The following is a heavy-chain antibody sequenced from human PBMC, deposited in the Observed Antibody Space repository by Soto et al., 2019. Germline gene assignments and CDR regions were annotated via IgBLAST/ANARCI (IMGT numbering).Heavy chain of an antibody. Sequence: SQTLSLTCAISGDSVSTNSAAWNWIRQSPSRGLEWLGRTFYRFKWYNEYAVSVKSRITINPDTSKNQFSLQLKSLTPEDTAVYYCARSPFSGRNFDYWGQGTLVTVSS. CDR3: ARSPFSGRNFDY. CDR1: GDSVSTNSAA. D-gene: IGHD1-26*01. V-gene: IGHV6-1*01. CDR2: TFYRFKWYN. J-gene: IGHJ4*02.